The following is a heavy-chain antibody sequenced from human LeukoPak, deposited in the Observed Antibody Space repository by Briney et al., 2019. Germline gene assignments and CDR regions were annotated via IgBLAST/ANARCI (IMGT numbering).Heavy chain of an antibody. CDR1: GLSLNTYW. Sequence: GGSLRLSCAATGLSLNTYWMTWVRQAPGKGLEWVANINQGGSEKNYVGSVKGRLTISRDNAKKSLYLQMNSLRAEDTAVYYCGRGPGYRSDYWGQGTLVTVSS. CDR3: GRGPGYRSDY. J-gene: IGHJ4*02. D-gene: IGHD5-12*01. V-gene: IGHV3-7*05. CDR2: INQGGSEK.